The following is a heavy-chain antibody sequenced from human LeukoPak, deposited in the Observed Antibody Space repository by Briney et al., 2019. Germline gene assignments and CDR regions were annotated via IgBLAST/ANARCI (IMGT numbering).Heavy chain of an antibody. CDR3: VKDRDYGERYIDY. J-gene: IGHJ4*02. D-gene: IGHD4-17*01. Sequence: SGGSLRLSCAASGFTFSSYGMHWVRQAPGKGLEWVAVISYDGSNKYYADSVKGRFTISRDNSKNTLYLQMNSLRAEDTAVYYCVKDRDYGERYIDYWGQGTLVTVSS. CDR2: ISYDGSNK. V-gene: IGHV3-30*18. CDR1: GFTFSSYG.